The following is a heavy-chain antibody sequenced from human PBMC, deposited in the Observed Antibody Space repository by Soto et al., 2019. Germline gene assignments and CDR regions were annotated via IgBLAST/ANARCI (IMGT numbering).Heavy chain of an antibody. V-gene: IGHV3-74*01. CDR2: IHSHGSST. CDR1: GFTFSYYW. J-gene: IGHJ3*01. D-gene: IGHD1-26*01. CDR3: ARGDRGAFDL. Sequence: EVQLVESGGGLVRPGGSLRLSCAASGFTFSYYWMRWVRQAPGKGLEGVSRIHSHGSSTTYADFVKGRFIISRDNARNTVDLQMNTVRVEDTAVYYCARGDRGAFDLWGQGTVVTVSS.